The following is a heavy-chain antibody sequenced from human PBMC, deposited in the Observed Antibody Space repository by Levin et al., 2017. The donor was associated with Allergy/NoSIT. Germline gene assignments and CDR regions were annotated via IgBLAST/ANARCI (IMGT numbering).Heavy chain of an antibody. CDR3: AKDTEWLPPSTDY. CDR2: ISGSGGST. D-gene: IGHD3-3*01. CDR1: GFTFSSYA. J-gene: IGHJ4*02. Sequence: GESLKISCAASGFTFSSYAMSWVRQAPGKGLEWVSAISGSGGSTYYADSVKGRFTISRDNSKNTLYLQMNSLRAEDTAVYYCAKDTEWLPPSTDYWGQGTLVTVSS. V-gene: IGHV3-23*01.